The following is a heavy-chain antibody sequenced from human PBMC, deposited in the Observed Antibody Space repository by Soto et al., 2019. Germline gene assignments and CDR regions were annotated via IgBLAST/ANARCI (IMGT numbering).Heavy chain of an antibody. Sequence: VQLVQSGAEVKKPGSSVKVSCKASGGTFSSQAISWVRQAPGQGLEWMGGIIPVFKATNYAQKFQGRVTITADDSTSTAYMDLYSLRSEDTAVYYCARDVPLNYYDGTYSYYAMDVWGQGTTVTVSS. V-gene: IGHV1-69*01. D-gene: IGHD3-22*01. J-gene: IGHJ6*02. CDR3: ARDVPLNYYDGTYSYYAMDV. CDR1: GGTFSSQA. CDR2: IIPVFKAT.